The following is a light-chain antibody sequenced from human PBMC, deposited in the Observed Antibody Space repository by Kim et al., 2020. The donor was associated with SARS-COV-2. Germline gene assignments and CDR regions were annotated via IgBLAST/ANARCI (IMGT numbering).Light chain of an antibody. CDR1: QGMSNY. CDR2: DAS. V-gene: IGKV1-27*01. CDR3: QKYDSAPWT. Sequence: SASVGDRLSITCRASQGMSNYVAWYQQKPGKVPKLLIYDASTLQSGVSSRFSGSRSGTDFTLTISSLQPEDVATYYCQKYDSAPWTFGQGTKVDIK. J-gene: IGKJ1*01.